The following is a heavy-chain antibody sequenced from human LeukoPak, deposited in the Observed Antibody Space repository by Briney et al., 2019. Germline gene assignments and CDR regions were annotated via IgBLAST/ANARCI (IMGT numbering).Heavy chain of an antibody. D-gene: IGHD6-13*01. V-gene: IGHV3-21*01. J-gene: IGHJ4*02. CDR2: ISSSSSYI. CDR1: GFTFSSYS. Sequence: GGSLRLSCAASGFTFSSYSMNWVRQAPGKGLEWVSSISSSSSYIYYADSVKGRFTISRDNAKNSLYLQMNSLRAEDTAVYYCARQAAAGPSRFDYWGQGTLVTVSS. CDR3: ARQAAAGPSRFDY.